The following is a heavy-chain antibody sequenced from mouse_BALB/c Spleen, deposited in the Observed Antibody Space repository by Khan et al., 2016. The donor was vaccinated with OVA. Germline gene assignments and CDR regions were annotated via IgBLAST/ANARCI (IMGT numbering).Heavy chain of an antibody. J-gene: IGHJ3*01. Sequence: QVQLKQSGPGLVAPSQSLSITCTVSGFSLTSYGVGWVRQPPGKGLEWLGVIWGDGNTNYHSALISRLSISKDNSKSQVFLKLNSLQTYDTATYYCALYYYCRAWFAYWGQGTLVTVSA. CDR1: GFSLTSYG. D-gene: IGHD1-1*01. V-gene: IGHV2-3*01. CDR2: IWGDGNT. CDR3: ALYYYCRAWFAY.